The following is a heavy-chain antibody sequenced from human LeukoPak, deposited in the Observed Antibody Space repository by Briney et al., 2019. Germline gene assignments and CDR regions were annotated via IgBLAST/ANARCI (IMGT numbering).Heavy chain of an antibody. CDR3: ARDTRNYYYGMDV. CDR1: GFTFSSYE. J-gene: IGHJ6*04. V-gene: IGHV3-48*03. Sequence: SGGSLRLSCAASGFTFSSYEMNWVRQAPGKGLEWVSYISSSGSTIYYADSVKGRFTISRDNAKNSLYLQVNSLRAEDTAVYYCARDTRNYYYGMDVWGKGTTVTVSS. CDR2: ISSSGSTI.